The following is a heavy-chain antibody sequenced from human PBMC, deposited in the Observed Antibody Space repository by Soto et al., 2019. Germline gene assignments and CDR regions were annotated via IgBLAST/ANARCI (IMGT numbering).Heavy chain of an antibody. J-gene: IGHJ6*02. CDR2: IIPIFGTA. V-gene: IGHV1-69*13. CDR3: AREIQLWLRSYYYYGMDV. Sequence: GASVKVSCKASGGTFSSYAISWVRQAPGQGLEWMGGIIPIFGTANYAQKFQGRVTITADESTSTAYMELSSLRSEDTAVYYCAREIQLWLRSYYYYGMDVWGQGTTVTVSS. CDR1: GGTFSSYA. D-gene: IGHD5-18*01.